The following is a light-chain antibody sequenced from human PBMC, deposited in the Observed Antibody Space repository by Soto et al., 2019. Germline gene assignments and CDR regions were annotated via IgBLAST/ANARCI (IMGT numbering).Light chain of an antibody. CDR2: DAS. Sequence: DIQMTQSPSTLSASVGDRVTISCRACQSVSAWLAWYQQKPGKAPKLLISDASSLKSGVPSRFSGSGYGTEFTLTISSLQPEDFATYYCQQYSSYSLTFGGGTKVEIK. CDR3: QQYSSYSLT. V-gene: IGKV1-5*01. CDR1: QSVSAW. J-gene: IGKJ4*01.